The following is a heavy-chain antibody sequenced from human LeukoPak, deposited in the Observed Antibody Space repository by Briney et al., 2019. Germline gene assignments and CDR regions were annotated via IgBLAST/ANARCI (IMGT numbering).Heavy chain of an antibody. V-gene: IGHV4-31*03. CDR3: ARDVGAPYSSSWPYYYYGMDV. CDR2: IYYSGST. CDR1: GGSISSGGYY. D-gene: IGHD6-13*01. J-gene: IGHJ6*02. Sequence: PSETLSLTCTVSGGSISSGGYYWSWIRQHPGKGLEWIGYIYYSGSTYYNPSLKSRVTISVDTSKNQFSLKLSSVTAADTAVYYCARDVGAPYSSSWPYYYYGMDVWGQGTTVTVSS.